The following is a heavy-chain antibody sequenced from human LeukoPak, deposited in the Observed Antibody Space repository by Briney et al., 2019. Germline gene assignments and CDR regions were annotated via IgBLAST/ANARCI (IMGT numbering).Heavy chain of an antibody. J-gene: IGHJ4*02. CDR3: AKETPHFDY. CDR2: ISGSGENT. CDR1: GFTFSSYA. Sequence: GGSLRLSCAASGFTFSSYAMSWVRQAPEKGLEWVSVISGSGENTYYADSVKGRFTVSRDNSKNTLYLQMNSLRAEDTAVYYCAKETPHFDYWGQGTLVTVPS. V-gene: IGHV3-23*01.